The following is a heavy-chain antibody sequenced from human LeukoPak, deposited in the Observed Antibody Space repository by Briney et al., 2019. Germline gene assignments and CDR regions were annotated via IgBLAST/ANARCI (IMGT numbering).Heavy chain of an antibody. Sequence: TGGSLRLSCAASGFTFRTYTMSWVRQAPGGGLEWVSAISGSGGGTFYADSVKGRFTISRDNSKNTLYLQMNSLRAEDTAIYYCAKYDDGDYTPPCDYWGQGTLVSVSS. CDR2: ISGSGGGT. J-gene: IGHJ4*02. CDR3: AKYDDGDYTPPCDY. V-gene: IGHV3-23*01. CDR1: GFTFRTYT. D-gene: IGHD4-17*01.